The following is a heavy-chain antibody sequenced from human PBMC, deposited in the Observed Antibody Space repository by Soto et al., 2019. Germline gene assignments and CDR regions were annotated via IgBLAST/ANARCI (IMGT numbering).Heavy chain of an antibody. D-gene: IGHD3-10*01. CDR3: ATPPGGGGY. J-gene: IGHJ4*02. V-gene: IGHV3-53*01. Sequence: EVQLVESGGGLIQPGGSLRLSCAVSGFTVSNNYMSWVRQAPGKGLEGVSVIYSGGYTAYGDSVKGRFTISRDNSKNPRLHQMKRLGADGPAGYLGATPPGGGGYWGQGTLVTVSS. CDR1: GFTVSNNY. CDR2: IYSGGYT.